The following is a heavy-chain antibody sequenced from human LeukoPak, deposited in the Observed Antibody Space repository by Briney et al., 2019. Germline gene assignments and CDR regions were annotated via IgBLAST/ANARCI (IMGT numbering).Heavy chain of an antibody. Sequence: ASVKVSCKASGYTFTGYYMHWVRQAPGQGLEWMGWINPNSGGTNYAQKFQGRVTMTRDTSISTAYMELSRLRSDDTAVYYCARRDYDRSGYTLDYWGQGPLVTVSS. CDR2: INPNSGGT. CDR3: ARRDYDRSGYTLDY. CDR1: GYTFTGYY. V-gene: IGHV1-2*02. D-gene: IGHD3-22*01. J-gene: IGHJ4*02.